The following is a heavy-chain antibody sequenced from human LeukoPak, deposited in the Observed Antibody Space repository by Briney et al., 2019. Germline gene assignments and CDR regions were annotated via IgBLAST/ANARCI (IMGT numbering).Heavy chain of an antibody. CDR2: IYSGGST. D-gene: IGHD3-22*01. CDR3: ARGSKPPSYYYDSSGTYFDY. J-gene: IGHJ4*02. V-gene: IGHV3-53*01. CDR1: GFTVSSNY. Sequence: GGSLRPSCAASGFTVSSNYMSWVRQAPGKGLEWVSVIYSGGSTYYADSVKGRFTISRDNSKNTLYLQMNSLRAEDTAVYYCARGSKPPSYYYDSSGTYFDYWGQGTLVTVSS.